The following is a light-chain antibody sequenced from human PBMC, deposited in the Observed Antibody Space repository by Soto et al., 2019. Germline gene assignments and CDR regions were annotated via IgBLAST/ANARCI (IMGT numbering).Light chain of an antibody. CDR3: QHYNSYSEA. CDR1: QTISSW. Sequence: DIRITQSPSTLYASVGDRVTITCRASQTISSWLAWYQQKPGKAPKILIYDASSLESGVPSRFSGSGSGTECTRTISSLQPDDVETYYCQHYNSYSEAFGQGTKVDIK. V-gene: IGKV1-5*01. J-gene: IGKJ1*01. CDR2: DAS.